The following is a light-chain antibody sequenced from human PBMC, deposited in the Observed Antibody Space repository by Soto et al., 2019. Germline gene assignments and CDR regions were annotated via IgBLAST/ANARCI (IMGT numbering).Light chain of an antibody. Sequence: QSVLTQPASGSGAPGQASTISCTGTSSDVGGYNYVSWYQQHPGKAPKLMIYDVSNRPSGVSNRFSGSKSGNTASLTISGLQAEDEADYYCSSYTSSTDNYVFGTGTKVTVL. V-gene: IGLV2-14*01. CDR1: SSDVGGYNY. CDR2: DVS. J-gene: IGLJ1*01. CDR3: SSYTSSTDNYV.